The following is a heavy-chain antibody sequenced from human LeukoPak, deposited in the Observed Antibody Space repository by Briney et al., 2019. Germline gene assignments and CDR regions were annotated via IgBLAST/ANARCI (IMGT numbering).Heavy chain of an antibody. Sequence: GGSLRLSCAASGFTFSSYAMHWVRQAPGKGLEWVAVISYDGSNKYYADSVRGRFTVSRDNSKNTLYLHMYSVRAEDTAVYYCARVAMSDSSGYCDYWGQGTLVTVSS. CDR1: GFTFSSYA. D-gene: IGHD3-22*01. CDR2: ISYDGSNK. CDR3: ARVAMSDSSGYCDY. V-gene: IGHV3-30-3*01. J-gene: IGHJ4*02.